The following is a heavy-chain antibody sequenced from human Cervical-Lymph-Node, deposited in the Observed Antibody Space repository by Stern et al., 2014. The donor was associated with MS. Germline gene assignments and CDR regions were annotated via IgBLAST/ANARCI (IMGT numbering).Heavy chain of an antibody. CDR2: IYPVDSDT. V-gene: IGHV5-51*03. CDR1: GYSFTSYW. CDR3: ARKDTAMVQYFDY. Sequence: VQLVQSGAEVKKPGESLKISCKGSGYSFTSYWIGWVRQMHGKGMEWMGIIYPVDSDTIYSPSFQGQVTISADKSISTAYLQWSSLKASDTAMYYCARKDTAMVQYFDYWGQGTLVTVSS. D-gene: IGHD5-18*01. J-gene: IGHJ4*02.